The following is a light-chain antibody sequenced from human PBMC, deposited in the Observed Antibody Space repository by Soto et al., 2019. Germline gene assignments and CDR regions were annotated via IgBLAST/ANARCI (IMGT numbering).Light chain of an antibody. CDR3: CSYTNYRTVI. CDR2: EVT. CDR1: SSDIGHYIY. V-gene: IGLV2-14*01. Sequence: QSVLTQPASVSGSPGQSITISCTGSSSDIGHYIYVSWYQQHPGKAPKLMIYEVTNRPSGVSNRFSGSKSDSTASLTISGLQAEDEADYYCCSYTNYRTVIFGGGTKLTVL. J-gene: IGLJ2*01.